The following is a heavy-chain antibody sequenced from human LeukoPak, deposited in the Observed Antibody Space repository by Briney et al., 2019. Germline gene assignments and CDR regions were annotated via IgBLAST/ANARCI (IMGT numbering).Heavy chain of an antibody. J-gene: IGHJ4*02. V-gene: IGHV3-15*01. CDR1: GFTFSTYW. D-gene: IGHD3-3*01. CDR3: TTDQHTYYDFWSGYYGNYFDY. CDR2: IKSKTDGGTT. Sequence: PGGSLRLSCAGSGFTFSTYWMSWVRQAPGKGLEWVGRIKSKTDGGTTDYAAPVKGRFTISRDDSKNTLYLQMNSLKTEDTAVYYCTTDQHTYYDFWSGYYGNYFDYWGQGTLVTVSS.